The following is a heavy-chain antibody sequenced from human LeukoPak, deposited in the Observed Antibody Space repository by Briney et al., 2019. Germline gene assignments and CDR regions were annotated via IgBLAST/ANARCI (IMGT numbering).Heavy chain of an antibody. J-gene: IGHJ4*02. D-gene: IGHD2-2*01. Sequence: PGGSLRLSWAASGFTLSNFAMTWVRQAPGKGLEWVSVISVSGGSTYYADSVKGRFTISRDNSKNTLYLQMDSLRAEDTAVYFCAKQSAGSSTWYSLHFDYWGQGTLVTVSS. CDR2: ISVSGGST. CDR3: AKQSAGSSTWYSLHFDY. V-gene: IGHV3-23*01. CDR1: GFTLSNFA.